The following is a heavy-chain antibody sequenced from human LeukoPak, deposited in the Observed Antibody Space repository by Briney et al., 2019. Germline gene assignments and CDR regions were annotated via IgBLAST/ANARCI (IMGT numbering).Heavy chain of an antibody. D-gene: IGHD3-9*01. CDR1: GFTFSSYG. CDR2: ISYDGINK. CDR3: AKDPGRGMTGYTGNWFDP. V-gene: IGHV3-30*18. Sequence: PGGSLRLSCAASGFTFSSYGLHWVRQALAKGLEWVAVISYDGINKNYADSVKGRFTISRDNSKNTLYLQMNSLRAEDTAVYYCAKDPGRGMTGYTGNWFDPWGQGTLVTVSS. J-gene: IGHJ5*02.